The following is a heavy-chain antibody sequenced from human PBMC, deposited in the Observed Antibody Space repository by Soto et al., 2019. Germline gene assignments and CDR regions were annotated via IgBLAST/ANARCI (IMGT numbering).Heavy chain of an antibody. V-gene: IGHV4-59*08. D-gene: IGHD3-3*01. CDR3: ARHIDYYDFWSGYYSPSWFDP. Sequence: PSETLSLTCTVSGGSISSYYWSWIRQPPGKGLEWIGYIYYSGSTNYNPSLKSRVTISVDTSKNQFSLKLSSVTAADTAVYYCARHIDYYDFWSGYYSPSWFDPWGQGTLVTVSS. CDR2: IYYSGST. J-gene: IGHJ5*02. CDR1: GGSISSYY.